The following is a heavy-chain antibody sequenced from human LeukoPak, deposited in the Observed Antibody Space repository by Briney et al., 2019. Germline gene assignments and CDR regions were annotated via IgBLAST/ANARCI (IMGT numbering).Heavy chain of an antibody. CDR3: ARVRFDP. V-gene: IGHV3-30-3*01. CDR1: GLTFSSYA. CDR2: ISYDGSNK. Sequence: GGSLRLSGAASGLTFSSYAMPWVRQAPGKGLEWVAVISYDGSNKYYADSVKGRFTISRDNSKNTLYLQMNSLRAEDTAVYYCARVRFDPWGQGTLVTVSS. J-gene: IGHJ5*02.